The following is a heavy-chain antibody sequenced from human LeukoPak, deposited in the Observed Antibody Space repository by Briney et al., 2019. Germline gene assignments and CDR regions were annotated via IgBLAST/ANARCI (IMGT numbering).Heavy chain of an antibody. J-gene: IGHJ4*02. D-gene: IGHD6-13*01. CDR1: EFIFSGYW. V-gene: IGHV3-7*01. Sequence: GGSLRLSCAAPEFIFSGYWMNWVRQAPGKGLEWVTNIKQDGSEKQYVDSVRGRFTISRDNAKNSLYLQMNSRRVEDTAVYYCARDGFVGAADYWGQGTLVTVSS. CDR3: ARDGFVGAADY. CDR2: IKQDGSEK.